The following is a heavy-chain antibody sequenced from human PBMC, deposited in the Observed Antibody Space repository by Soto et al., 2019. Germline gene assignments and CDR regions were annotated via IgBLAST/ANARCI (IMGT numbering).Heavy chain of an antibody. CDR3: AKDPAAAWVYYYGMDV. J-gene: IGHJ6*02. Sequence: QVQLVESGGGVVQPGRSLRLSCAASGFTFSSYGMHWVRQAPGKGLEWAAVISYDGSNKYYADSVKGRFTISRDNSKNTLYLQMNSLRAEDTAVYYCAKDPAAAWVYYYGMDVWGQGTTVTVSS. V-gene: IGHV3-30*18. D-gene: IGHD2-15*01. CDR1: GFTFSSYG. CDR2: ISYDGSNK.